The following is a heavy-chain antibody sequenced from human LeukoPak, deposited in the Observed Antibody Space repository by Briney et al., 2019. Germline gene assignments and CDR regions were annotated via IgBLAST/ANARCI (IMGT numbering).Heavy chain of an antibody. V-gene: IGHV4-30-2*01. CDR2: IYHSGST. J-gene: IGHJ4*02. CDR1: GGSISSGGYS. D-gene: IGHD2-21*02. CDR3: ARGPPYIVVVTAIGFFDY. Sequence: ASETLSLTCAVSGGSISSGGYSWSWIRQPPGKGLEWIGYIYHSGSTYYNPSLKSRVTISVDASKNQFSLKLSSVTAADTAVYYCARGPPYIVVVTAIGFFDYWGQGTLVTVSS.